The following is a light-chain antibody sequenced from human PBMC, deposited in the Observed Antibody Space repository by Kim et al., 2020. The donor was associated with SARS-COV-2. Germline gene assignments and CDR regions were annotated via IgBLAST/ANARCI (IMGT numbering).Light chain of an antibody. CDR1: QGFATY. V-gene: IGKV3D-15*01. J-gene: IGKJ3*01. CDR3: QQIYSTHT. Sequence: VPPGQAATPPAGASQGFATYLACYQKQPGLAPSLPIVGASTRATGHPARLGGGGSGTEFTPTISSLLSEDFATYYCQQIYSTHTFGPGTKVDIK. CDR2: GAS.